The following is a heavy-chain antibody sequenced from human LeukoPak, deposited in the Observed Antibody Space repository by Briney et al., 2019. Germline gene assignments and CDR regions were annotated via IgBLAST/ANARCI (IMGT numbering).Heavy chain of an antibody. CDR3: ARYYGSGSYSHAFDI. CDR1: GGAFSGYY. J-gene: IGHJ3*02. CDR2: INHSGST. Sequence: SETLSLTCAVYGGAFSGYYWSWIRQPPGKGLEWIGEINHSGSTNYNPSLTSRVTISVDTSKNQFSLKLSSVTAADTAVYYCARYYGSGSYSHAFDIWGQGTMVTVSS. V-gene: IGHV4-34*01. D-gene: IGHD3-10*01.